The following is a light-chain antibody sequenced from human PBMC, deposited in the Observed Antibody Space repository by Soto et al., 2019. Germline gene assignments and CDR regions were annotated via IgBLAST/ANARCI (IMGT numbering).Light chain of an antibody. V-gene: IGLV2-14*01. CDR1: SSY. CDR2: DVT. CDR3: TSDTTATIVV. Sequence: QSALTQPASVSGSPGQSITISCTGTSSYVSWYQQHPGKAPKLMIYDVTNRPSGVSNRFSGSKSCNTASLTISGLQAEDEADYYCTSDTTATIVVFGGGTKVTVL. J-gene: IGLJ2*01.